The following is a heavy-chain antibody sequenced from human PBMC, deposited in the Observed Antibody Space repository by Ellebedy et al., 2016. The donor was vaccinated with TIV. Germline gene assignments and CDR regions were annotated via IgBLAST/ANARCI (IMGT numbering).Heavy chain of an antibody. D-gene: IGHD2-2*01. CDR1: GFPFRNYA. CDR3: ARDLTQYASGAGLSDS. Sequence: GESLKISCEASGFPFRNYAMHWVRQSPRKGLEWVAIVSFDIDKKFYTDSVKGRFTISRGNSKNTLYLDMNSLGVDDTAVYYCARDLTQYASGAGLSDSWGQGTLVTVSS. V-gene: IGHV3-30-3*01. J-gene: IGHJ4*02. CDR2: VSFDIDKK.